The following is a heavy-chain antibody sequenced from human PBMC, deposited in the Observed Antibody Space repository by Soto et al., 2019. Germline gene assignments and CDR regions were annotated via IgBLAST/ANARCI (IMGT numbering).Heavy chain of an antibody. CDR1: GFTFSSYG. Sequence: QVQLVESGGGVVQPGRSLRLSCAASGFTFSSYGMHWVRQAPGKGLEGVAVISYDGSNKYYADSVKGRFTISRDNSKNTLYLQMNSLRAEDTAVYYCAKRGSWEQLAQYYFDYWGQGTLVTVSS. D-gene: IGHD6-6*01. J-gene: IGHJ4*02. V-gene: IGHV3-30*18. CDR2: ISYDGSNK. CDR3: AKRGSWEQLAQYYFDY.